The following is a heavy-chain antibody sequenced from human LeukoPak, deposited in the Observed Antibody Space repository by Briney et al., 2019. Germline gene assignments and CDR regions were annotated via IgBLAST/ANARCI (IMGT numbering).Heavy chain of an antibody. J-gene: IGHJ4*02. CDR3: ARQAATAYDYFDY. CDR2: INPSDSYT. V-gene: IGHV5-10-1*01. D-gene: IGHD1-1*01. Sequence: GESLKISCKGSGYSFSSYWINWVRQMPGKGLEWMGRINPSDSYTNFGPSFQGHVTFSVDKSTSTAYLQWTSLRASDTAMYYCARQAATAYDYFDYWGQGTLVTVSS. CDR1: GYSFSSYW.